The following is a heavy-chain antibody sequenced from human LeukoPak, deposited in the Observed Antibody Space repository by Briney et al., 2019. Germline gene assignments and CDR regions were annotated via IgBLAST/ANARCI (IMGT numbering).Heavy chain of an antibody. CDR2: ISGSGGST. V-gene: IGHV3-23*01. D-gene: IGHD3-22*01. CDR1: GFTFSSYA. Sequence: GGSLRLSCAASGFTFSSYAMSWVRQAPGKGLEWVSAISGSGGSTYYADSVKGRFTIPRDNSKNTLYLQMNSLRAEDTAVYYCAKAKGSYYDSSGYYEPFDYWGQGTLVTVSS. J-gene: IGHJ4*02. CDR3: AKAKGSYYDSSGYYEPFDY.